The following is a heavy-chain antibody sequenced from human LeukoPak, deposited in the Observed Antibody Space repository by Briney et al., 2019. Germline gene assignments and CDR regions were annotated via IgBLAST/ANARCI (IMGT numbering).Heavy chain of an antibody. J-gene: IGHJ6*04. CDR2: ISDSGGTA. Sequence: PGGSLRLSCGASGFTFSNYAMSWVRQAPGKGLEWVSVISDSGGTAYYADSVRGRFTISRDNSKNSLYLQMNGLRAEDTAVYYCAELGITMIGGVWGKGTTVTISS. D-gene: IGHD3-10*02. V-gene: IGHV3-23*01. CDR1: GFTFSNYA. CDR3: AELGITMIGGV.